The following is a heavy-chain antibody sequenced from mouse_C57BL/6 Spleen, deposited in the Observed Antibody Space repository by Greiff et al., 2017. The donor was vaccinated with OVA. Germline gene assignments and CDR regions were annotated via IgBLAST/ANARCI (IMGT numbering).Heavy chain of an antibody. CDR3: TRRDYYGSSYYAMDY. V-gene: IGHV1-15*01. CDR2: IDPETGGP. D-gene: IGHD1-1*01. J-gene: IGHJ4*01. Sequence: VQLQQSGAELVRPGASVTLSCKASGYTFTDYEMHWVKQTPVHGLEWIGAIDPETGGPAYNQKFKGKAILTADKSSSTAYMELRSLTSEDSAVYYCTRRDYYGSSYYAMDYWGQGTSVTVSS. CDR1: GYTFTDYE.